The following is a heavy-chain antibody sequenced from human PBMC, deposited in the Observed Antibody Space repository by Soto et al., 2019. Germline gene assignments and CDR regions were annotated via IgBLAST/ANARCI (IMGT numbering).Heavy chain of an antibody. CDR2: ISSSGSTI. D-gene: IGHD6-6*01. Sequence: PGGSLRLSYAASGFTFSSYEMNWVRQAPEKGLEWVSYISSSGSTIYYADSVKGRFTISRDNAKNSLYLQMNSLRAEDTAVYYCAREGYSSSYRNGSYYYYGMDVWGQGTTVTVSS. CDR1: GFTFSSYE. J-gene: IGHJ6*02. V-gene: IGHV3-48*03. CDR3: AREGYSSSYRNGSYYYYGMDV.